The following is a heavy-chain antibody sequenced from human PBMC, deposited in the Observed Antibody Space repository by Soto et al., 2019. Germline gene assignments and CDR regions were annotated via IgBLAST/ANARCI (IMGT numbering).Heavy chain of an antibody. CDR3: ARESEDLTSSLAY. J-gene: IGHJ4*02. CDR2: ISSTTNYI. V-gene: IGHV3-21*06. Sequence: EVQLVESGGGLVKPGGSLRLSCAASGFTFTRYSMNWVRQAPGKGLEWVSSISSTTNYIYYGASMKGRFTISRDNAKNSLYLEMNSLRAEDTAVYYCARESEDLTSSLAYWGQGTLVTVSS. D-gene: IGHD1-26*01. CDR1: GFTFTRYS.